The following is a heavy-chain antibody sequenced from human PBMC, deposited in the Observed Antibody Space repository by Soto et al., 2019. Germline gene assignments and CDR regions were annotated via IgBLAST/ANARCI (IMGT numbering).Heavy chain of an antibody. D-gene: IGHD6-19*01. CDR3: ARGMAVAGHYFDS. CDR1: GGSFSGYY. V-gene: IGHV4-34*01. J-gene: IGHJ4*02. CDR2: VNHSGST. Sequence: QVQLQQWGARLLKPSETLSFTCAVYGGSFSGYYWSWIRQPPGKGLEWIGAVNHSGSTNYNPSLKSRVTISVDTSKNQFSLKLNSVTAADTAVYYCARGMAVAGHYFDSWGQGTLVTVSS.